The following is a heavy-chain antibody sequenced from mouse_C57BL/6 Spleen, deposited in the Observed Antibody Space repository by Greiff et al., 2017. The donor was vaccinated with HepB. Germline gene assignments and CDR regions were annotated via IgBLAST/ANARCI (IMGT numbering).Heavy chain of an antibody. J-gene: IGHJ4*01. Sequence: EVHLVESGGGLVQPGGSLKLSCAASGFTFSDYYMYWVRQTPEKRLEWVAYISNGGGSTYYPDTVKGRFTISRDNAKNTLYLQMSRLKSEDTAMYYCARERDYAMDYWGQGTSVTVSS. CDR2: ISNGGGST. V-gene: IGHV5-12*01. CDR3: ARERDYAMDY. CDR1: GFTFSDYY.